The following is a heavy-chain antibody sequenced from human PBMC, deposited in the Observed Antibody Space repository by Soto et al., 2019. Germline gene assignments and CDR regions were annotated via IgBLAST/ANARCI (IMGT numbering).Heavy chain of an antibody. V-gene: IGHV3-30-3*01. CDR3: ARDLQAGDDNVNWFAP. CDR2: IAYDGSNK. Sequence: QVQLVESGGGGVQPGRPRRLSVAAPGLGTRRSVMHWFRQAQGKGLEWVAVIAYDGSNKWYADSAKGRFTISRDNSKNTLYLDMSSLRAEDTAIYFCARDLQAGDDNVNWFAPWGQGTLVTVSS. D-gene: IGHD1-1*01. J-gene: IGHJ5*02. CDR1: GLGTRRSV.